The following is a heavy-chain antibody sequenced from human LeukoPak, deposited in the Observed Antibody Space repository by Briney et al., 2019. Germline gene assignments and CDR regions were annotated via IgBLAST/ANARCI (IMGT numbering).Heavy chain of an antibody. CDR2: ISAYNGNT. Sequence: ASVKVSCKASGYTFTSYGISWVRQAPGQGLEWMGWISAYNGNTNYAQELQGRVTMTTDTSTSTAYMELRSLRSDDTAVYYCARGPLLLWFGDLDFDYWGQGTLVTVSS. D-gene: IGHD3-10*01. V-gene: IGHV1-18*01. CDR1: GYTFTSYG. J-gene: IGHJ4*02. CDR3: ARGPLLLWFGDLDFDY.